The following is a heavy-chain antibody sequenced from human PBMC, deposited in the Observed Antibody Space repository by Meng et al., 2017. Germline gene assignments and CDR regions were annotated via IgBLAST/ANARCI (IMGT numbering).Heavy chain of an antibody. CDR1: GFSVTTSY. D-gene: IGHD6-19*01. V-gene: IGHV3-53*02. CDR2: IYSGGST. Sequence: EVPLAETGGGLIQPGGSLRLSCTAPGFSVTTSYMSWVRQAPGKGLEWVSVIYSGGSTYYADSVKGRFSISRDNSKNTLYLQMNSLRAEDTAVYFCARDSSSGWYHNYWGQGTLVTVSS. J-gene: IGHJ4*02. CDR3: ARDSSSGWYHNY.